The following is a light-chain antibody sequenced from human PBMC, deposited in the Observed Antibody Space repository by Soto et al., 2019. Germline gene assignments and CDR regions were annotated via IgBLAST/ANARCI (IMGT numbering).Light chain of an antibody. CDR3: QHWS. Sequence: EIALTQSPGTLSLSPGQRAILSCRASQSVTNNYLAWYQQKPGQAPRLVIYGASSRATGIPDRFSGSGSGTEFTLTISRLQPEDVATYYCQHWSFGQRTKVDI. V-gene: IGKV3-20*01. CDR1: QSVTNNY. CDR2: GAS. J-gene: IGKJ1*01.